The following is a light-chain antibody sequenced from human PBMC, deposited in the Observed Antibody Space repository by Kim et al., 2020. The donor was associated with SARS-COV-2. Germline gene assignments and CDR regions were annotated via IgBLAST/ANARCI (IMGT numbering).Light chain of an antibody. Sequence: SYELTQPPSVSVSPGQTASITCSGDKLGEKYACWYQQKPGQSPVLVIYQDSKRPSGIPERFSGSNSGNTATLTISGTQAMDEADYYCQAWDSSTARFGGGTQLTVL. CDR1: KLGEKY. CDR2: QDS. J-gene: IGLJ2*01. CDR3: QAWDSSTAR. V-gene: IGLV3-1*01.